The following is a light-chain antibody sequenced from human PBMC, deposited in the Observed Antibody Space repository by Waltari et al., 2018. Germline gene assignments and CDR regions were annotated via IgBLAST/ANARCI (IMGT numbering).Light chain of an antibody. CDR2: SAS. Sequence: AIRLTQSPSSLSASKGDRVTITCRATQDVGSYLAWYKQTPGRAPNLLIYSASTLHTGVPSRFIGDGSRTNFSLTISCLQSDDFGTDVCQQYHTFPPTFGGGTKVEIK. V-gene: IGKV1-8*01. J-gene: IGKJ4*01. CDR1: QDVGSY. CDR3: QQYHTFPPT.